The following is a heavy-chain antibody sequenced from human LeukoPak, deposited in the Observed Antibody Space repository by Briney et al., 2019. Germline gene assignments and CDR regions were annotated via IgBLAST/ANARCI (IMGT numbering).Heavy chain of an antibody. CDR3: ARDAGGLGLDY. Sequence: GGSLRLSCAASGFTFSSYWMHWVRQAPGKGLVWVSRINSDGSSTSYADSVKGRFTISRDNAKNTLYLQMSSLRAEDTAVYYCARDAGGLGLDYWGQGTLVTVSS. CDR2: INSDGSST. V-gene: IGHV3-74*01. CDR1: GFTFSSYW. D-gene: IGHD3-16*01. J-gene: IGHJ4*02.